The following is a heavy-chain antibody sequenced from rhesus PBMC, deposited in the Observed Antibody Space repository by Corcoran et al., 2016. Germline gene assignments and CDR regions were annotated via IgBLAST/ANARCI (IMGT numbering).Heavy chain of an antibody. D-gene: IGHD6-13*01. J-gene: IGHJ1*01. CDR1: GGSISSNY. V-gene: IGHV4-160*01. CDR3: ARSYSSWSGLYFEF. CDR2: IYGSSGST. Sequence: QVQLQESGPGLVKPSETLSLTCAVSGGSISSNYWSWIRQPPGKGLEWIGNIYGSSGSTYYNPSLKSRVTLSTDTSENQFSLKLSSVTAADTAVYYCARSYSSWSGLYFEFWGQGALVTVSS.